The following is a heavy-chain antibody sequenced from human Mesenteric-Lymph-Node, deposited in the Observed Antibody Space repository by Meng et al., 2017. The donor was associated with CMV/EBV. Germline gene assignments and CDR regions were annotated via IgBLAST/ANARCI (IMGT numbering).Heavy chain of an antibody. CDR2: INHSGST. CDR3: ARGSSYDILTGYFDY. Sequence: RQWGAGLLKPSETLSVTCAVYGGSLRGYYWNWIRQSPEEGLEWIGEINHSGSTTYNPSFTSRIIISVDTSTNQISLNMSSVTAADTAVYYCARGSSYDILTGYFDYWGQGALVTVSS. D-gene: IGHD3-9*01. CDR1: GGSLRGYY. J-gene: IGHJ4*02. V-gene: IGHV4-34*01.